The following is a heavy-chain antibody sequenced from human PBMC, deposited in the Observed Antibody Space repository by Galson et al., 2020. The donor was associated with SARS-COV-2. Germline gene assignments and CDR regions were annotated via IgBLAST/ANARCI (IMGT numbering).Heavy chain of an antibody. V-gene: IGHV3-23*01. CDR3: AKEGGYRYKSKAVVYGMDV. CDR2: ISGSGDNT. J-gene: IGHJ6*02. CDR1: GFTFGNYA. D-gene: IGHD5-12*01. Sequence: GGSLRLSCAGAGFTFGNYAMSWVRQAPGKGLEWVSGISGSGDNTHYADSVKGRFTISRDNSKDTLFLQMNSLRAEDTAVYYCAKEGGYRYKSKAVVYGMDVWGQGTTVTVSS.